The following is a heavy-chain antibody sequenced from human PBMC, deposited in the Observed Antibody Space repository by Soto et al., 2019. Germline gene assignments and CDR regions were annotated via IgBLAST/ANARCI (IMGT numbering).Heavy chain of an antibody. CDR2: FDPEDGET. D-gene: IGHD4-17*01. V-gene: IGHV1-24*01. CDR3: ATDLGDPRPYYFDH. Sequence: ASVKVSCKVSGYTLTELSMHWVRQAPGKGLEWMGGFDPEDGETIYAQKFQGRVTMTEDTSTDTAYMELSSLRSEDTAVYYCATDLGDPRPYYFDHWGQGTLVTVSS. CDR1: GYTLTELS. J-gene: IGHJ4*02.